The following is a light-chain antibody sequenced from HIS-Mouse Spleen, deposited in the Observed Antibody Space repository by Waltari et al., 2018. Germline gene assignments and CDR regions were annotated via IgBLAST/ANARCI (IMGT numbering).Light chain of an antibody. CDR2: KAS. Sequence: DIQMTQSPSTLSASVGDRVTITCRARQSISSWLAWYQQKPGKAPKLLIYKASSLESGGPSRFSGSGSGTEFTLTISSLQPDDFATYYCQQYNSYLTFGGGTKVEIK. CDR3: QQYNSYLT. J-gene: IGKJ4*01. CDR1: QSISSW. V-gene: IGKV1-5*03.